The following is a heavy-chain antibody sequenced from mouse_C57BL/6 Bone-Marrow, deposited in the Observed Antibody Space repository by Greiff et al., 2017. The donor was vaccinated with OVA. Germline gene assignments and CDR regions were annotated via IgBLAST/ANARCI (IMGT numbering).Heavy chain of an antibody. CDR3: ARYGYYGSSPDY. V-gene: IGHV1-69*01. CDR2: IDPSDSYP. D-gene: IGHD1-1*01. Sequence: QVQLQQPGAELVMPGASVKLSCKASGYTFTSYWMHWVKQRPGQGLEWIGEIDPSDSYPNYNQKFKGKSTLTVDKSSSTAYMQLSSLTSEDSAVYYCARYGYYGSSPDYWGQGTTLTVSS. CDR1: GYTFTSYW. J-gene: IGHJ2*01.